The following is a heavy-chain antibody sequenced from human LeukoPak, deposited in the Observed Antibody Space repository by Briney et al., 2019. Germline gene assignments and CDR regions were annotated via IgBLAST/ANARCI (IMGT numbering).Heavy chain of an antibody. CDR1: GFTVSSNY. CDR2: IYSGDSGGST. J-gene: IGHJ3*02. V-gene: IGHV3-53*01. D-gene: IGHD2-21*02. CDR3: AKQNCGGDCPLAYFAFDI. Sequence: PGGSLRLSCAASGFTVSSNYMSWVRQAPGKGLEWVSVIYSGDSGGSTYYADSVKGRFTISRDNSKNTLYLQMNSLRAEDTAVYYCAKQNCGGDCPLAYFAFDIWGQGTMVTVSS.